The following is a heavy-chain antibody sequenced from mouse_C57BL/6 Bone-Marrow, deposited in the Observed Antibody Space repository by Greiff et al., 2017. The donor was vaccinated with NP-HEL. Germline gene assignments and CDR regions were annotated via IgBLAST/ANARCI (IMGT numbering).Heavy chain of an antibody. CDR1: GFNIKDYY. V-gene: IGHV14-2*01. D-gene: IGHD2-3*01. J-gene: IGHJ3*01. Sequence: EVKLMESGAELVKPGASVKLSCTASGFNIKDYYMHWVKQRTEQGLEWIGRIDPEDGETKYAPKFQGKATITADTASNTAYLQLSSLTSEDTAVYYCARRDGPAWFAYWGQGTLVTVSA. CDR2: IDPEDGET. CDR3: ARRDGPAWFAY.